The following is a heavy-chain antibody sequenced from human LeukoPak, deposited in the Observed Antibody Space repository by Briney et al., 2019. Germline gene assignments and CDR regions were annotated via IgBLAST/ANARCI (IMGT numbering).Heavy chain of an antibody. CDR3: AHRRSDMATVSFDS. Sequence: SGPTLVNPTQTLTLTCTFSGFSLTTSGVGVGWIRQPPGKALEWLAFINGIDEKRYTPSLKSRLTITKDTSKNRVVLTMTVMDPVDTATYYCAHRRSDMATVSFDSWGQGTLVTVSS. D-gene: IGHD5-24*01. CDR2: INGIDEK. J-gene: IGHJ4*02. CDR1: GFSLTTSGVG. V-gene: IGHV2-5*01.